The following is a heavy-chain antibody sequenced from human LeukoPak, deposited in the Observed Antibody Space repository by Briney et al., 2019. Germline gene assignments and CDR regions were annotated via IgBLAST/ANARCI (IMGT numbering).Heavy chain of an antibody. CDR2: INPSGGST. CDR1: GYTFTSYY. CDR3: ARGPRITLVRGGQWYFYTDV. V-gene: IGHV1-46*01. D-gene: IGHD3-10*01. J-gene: IGHJ6*03. Sequence: ASVKVSCKASGYTFTSYYIHWVRQAPGQGLEWMGIINPSGGSTNYAQKFQGRVTMTRDTSTSTVYMELSSLRSDDTAVYYCARGPRITLVRGGQWYFYTDVWGKGTTVTVS.